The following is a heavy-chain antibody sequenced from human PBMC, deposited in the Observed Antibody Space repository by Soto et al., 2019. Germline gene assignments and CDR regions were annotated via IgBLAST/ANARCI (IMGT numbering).Heavy chain of an antibody. CDR2: ISAYNGNT. Sequence: QVQLVQSGAEVKKPGASVKVSGKASGYTFTSYGISWVRQAPGQGLEWMGWISAYNGNTNYAQKLQGRVTMTKDTSTSTAYMERRSLISGDTAVYYCAGVVGEDCSRGSCVNDYWGQGTLVTVSS. D-gene: IGHD2-15*01. CDR1: GYTFTSYG. J-gene: IGHJ4*02. V-gene: IGHV1-18*01. CDR3: AGVVGEDCSRGSCVNDY.